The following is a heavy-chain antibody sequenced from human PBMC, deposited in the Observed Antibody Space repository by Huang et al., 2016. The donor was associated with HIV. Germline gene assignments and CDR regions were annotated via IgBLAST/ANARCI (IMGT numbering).Heavy chain of an antibody. CDR2: IYYIEST. CDR3: ARDTDGGRTFDI. CDR1: GGSISSGGYY. Sequence: QVQLQESGPGLVKPSQTLSLTCTVSGGSISSGGYYWSWIRQPPGKGLEWIGYIYYIESTYSSPSLQSRVTISVDTSKNRFSLKLSSVTAADTAVYYCARDTDGGRTFDIWGQGTMVTVSS. J-gene: IGHJ3*02. D-gene: IGHD2-2*02. V-gene: IGHV4-30-4*08.